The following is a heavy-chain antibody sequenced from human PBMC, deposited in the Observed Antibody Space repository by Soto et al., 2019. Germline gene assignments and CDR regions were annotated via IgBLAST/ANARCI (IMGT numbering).Heavy chain of an antibody. CDR3: AGGLDCSGGSCYRSDPRGDY. D-gene: IGHD2-15*01. Sequence: GGSLRLSCAASGFTFSSYSMNWVRQAPGKGLEWVSSISSSSSYIYYADSVKGRLTISRDNAKNSLYLQMNSLRAEDTAVYYCAGGLDCSGGSCYRSDPRGDYWGQGTLVTVSS. J-gene: IGHJ4*02. V-gene: IGHV3-21*06. CDR1: GFTFSSYS. CDR2: ISSSSSYI.